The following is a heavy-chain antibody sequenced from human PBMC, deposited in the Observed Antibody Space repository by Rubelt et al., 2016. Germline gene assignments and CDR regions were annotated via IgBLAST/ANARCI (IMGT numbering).Heavy chain of an antibody. CDR1: GGSFSGYY. CDR2: INHSGST. V-gene: IGHV4-34*01. J-gene: IGHJ6*02. CDR3: ARGRRGSSSWLGRDYYGMDV. Sequence: QVQLQQWGAGLLKPSETLSLTCAVYGGSFSGYYWSWIRQPPGKGLEWIGEINHSGSTNYNPSLKSRVTNSVDQSKDQSSLKLSSVTAADTAVYYCARGRRGSSSWLGRDYYGMDVWGQGTTVTVSS. D-gene: IGHD6-13*01.